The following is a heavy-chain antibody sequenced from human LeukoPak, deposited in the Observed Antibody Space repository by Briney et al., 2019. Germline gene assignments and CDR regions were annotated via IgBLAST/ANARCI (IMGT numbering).Heavy chain of an antibody. CDR3: ARTVATRSFDY. V-gene: IGHV3-7*01. CDR2: IKEDGSER. CDR1: GFTFNTFW. Sequence: GGSLRLSCAASGFTFNTFWMSWVRQAPGKGLEWVATIKEDGSERYYVDSVKGRFTISRDNAKNSLYLQVNSQRAEDTAVYYCARTVATRSFDYWGQGTLVTVSS. J-gene: IGHJ4*02. D-gene: IGHD5-12*01.